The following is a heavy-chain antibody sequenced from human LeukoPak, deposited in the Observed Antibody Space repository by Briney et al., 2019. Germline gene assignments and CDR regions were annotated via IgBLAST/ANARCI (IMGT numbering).Heavy chain of an antibody. D-gene: IGHD2-21*01. J-gene: IGHJ1*01. V-gene: IGHV3-53*01. Sequence: GGSLRLSCAASGFTVGTNSMSWVRQSPGKGLEWVSVIYSGGSTYYADSVNGRFTISRDNSRNTLFLQMNSLRAEDAALYYCASAREYCGSAECYEYFQHWGQGTLVTVSS. CDR1: GFTVGTNS. CDR2: IYSGGST. CDR3: ASAREYCGSAECYEYFQH.